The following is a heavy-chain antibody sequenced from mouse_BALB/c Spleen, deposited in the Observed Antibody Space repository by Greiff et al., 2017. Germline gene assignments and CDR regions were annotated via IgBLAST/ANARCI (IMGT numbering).Heavy chain of an antibody. CDR1: GYTFSSYW. CDR2: ILPGSGST. D-gene: IGHD1-1*01. J-gene: IGHJ2*01. CDR3: ARNGDYGSSYRGNYFDY. Sequence: VQVVESGAELMKPGASVKISCKATGYTFSSYWIEWVKQRPGHGLEWIGEILPGSGSTNYNEKFKGKATFTADTSSNTAYMQLSSLTSEDSAVYYCARNGDYGSSYRGNYFDYWGQGTTLTVSS. V-gene: IGHV1-9*01.